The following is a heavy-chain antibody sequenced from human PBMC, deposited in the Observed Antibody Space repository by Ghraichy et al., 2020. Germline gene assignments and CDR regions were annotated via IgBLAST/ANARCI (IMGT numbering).Heavy chain of an antibody. CDR3: TRSVGGSYLAF. D-gene: IGHD1-26*01. CDR1: GFIFSGSA. J-gene: IGHJ4*02. CDR2: IRSKSDSYAT. V-gene: IGHV3-73*01. Sequence: GESLNISCAASGFIFSGSAMHWVRQASGKGLEWVGRIRSKSDSYATAYSASVKGRFTISRDDSKNTAYLQMNSLKTEDTAVYYCTRSVGGSYLAFGGQGTLVTVSS.